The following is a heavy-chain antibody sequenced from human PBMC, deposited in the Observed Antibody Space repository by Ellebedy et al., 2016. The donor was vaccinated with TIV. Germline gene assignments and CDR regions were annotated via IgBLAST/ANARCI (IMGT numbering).Heavy chain of an antibody. CDR1: GFTVSSNY. CDR2: IYSGGST. V-gene: IGHV3-66*04. CDR3: ARQGVGATIGSYWYFDL. J-gene: IGHJ2*01. D-gene: IGHD1-26*01. Sequence: GGSLRLSCAASGFTVSSNYMSWVRQAPGKGLEWVSVIYSGGSTYYADSVKGRFTISRDNSKNTLYLQMNSLRAEDTAVYYCARQGVGATIGSYWYFDLWGRGTLVTVSS.